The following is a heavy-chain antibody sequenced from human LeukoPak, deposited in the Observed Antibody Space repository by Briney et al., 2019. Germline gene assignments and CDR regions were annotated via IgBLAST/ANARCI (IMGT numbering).Heavy chain of an antibody. CDR2: IHYSGST. CDR1: GDSISSYY. V-gene: IGHV4-59*01. J-gene: IGHJ4*02. Sequence: SDTLSLTCTVSGDSISSYYWSWIRQPPGKGLEWIGYIHYSGSTSYNPSLKSRVTISVDTSKNQFSLKLSSVTAADTAVYYCARGYSYGLFDYWGQGTLVTVSS. D-gene: IGHD5-18*01. CDR3: ARGYSYGLFDY.